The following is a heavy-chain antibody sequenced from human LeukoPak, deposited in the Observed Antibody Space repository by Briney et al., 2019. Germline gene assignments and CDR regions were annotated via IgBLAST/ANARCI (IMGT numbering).Heavy chain of an antibody. J-gene: IGHJ3*02. V-gene: IGHV4-39*01. CDR3: ARHGYCSSTSCPGDAFDI. CDR1: GGSISSSSYY. Sequence: PSETLSLTCTVSGGSISSSSYYWGWIRQPPGKGLEWIGSIYYSGSTYYNPSLKSRVTISVDTSKKQFSLKLSSVTAADTAVYYCARHGYCSSTSCPGDAFDIWGQGTMVTVSS. D-gene: IGHD2-2*03. CDR2: IYYSGST.